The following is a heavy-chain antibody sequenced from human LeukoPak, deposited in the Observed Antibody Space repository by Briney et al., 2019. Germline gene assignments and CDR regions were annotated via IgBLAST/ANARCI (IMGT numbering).Heavy chain of an antibody. D-gene: IGHD3-9*01. CDR3: ARFWSNYDILTGYYVDAFDI. CDR2: INHSGST. CDR1: GGSFSGYY. V-gene: IGHV4-34*01. Sequence: MTSETLSLTCAVYGGSFSGYYWSWIRQPPGKGLEWIGEINHSGSTNYNPSLKSRVTISVDTSKNQFSLKLSSVTAADTAVYYCARFWSNYDILTGYYVDAFDIWGQGTMVTVSS. J-gene: IGHJ3*02.